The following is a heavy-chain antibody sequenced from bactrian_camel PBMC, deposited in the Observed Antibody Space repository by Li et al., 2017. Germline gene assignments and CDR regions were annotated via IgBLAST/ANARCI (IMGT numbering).Heavy chain of an antibody. Sequence: VQLVESGGGSVLAGGSLRLSCAHSGYSFGSLSMVWFRQGSGEEREGVAGIRRNGDAYYADSVKGRFTISQDVDKNTLYLQTNNLKPEDTATYYCAADYSYCVGLPTGYLYRGQGTQVTVS. V-gene: IGHV3S55*01. J-gene: IGHJ4*01. CDR2: IRRNGDA. CDR1: GYSFGSLS. D-gene: IGHD1*01. CDR3: AADYSYCVGLPTGYLY.